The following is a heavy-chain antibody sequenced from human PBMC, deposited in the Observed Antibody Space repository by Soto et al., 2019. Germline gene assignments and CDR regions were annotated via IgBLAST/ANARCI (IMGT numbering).Heavy chain of an antibody. J-gene: IGHJ2*01. CDR3: AKAAYYYDSRGYHSRRWYFDR. CDR1: GFTLSSYA. V-gene: IGHV3-23*01. CDR2: ISDSGGSA. D-gene: IGHD3-22*01. Sequence: EVQLLESGGGLVQPGGSLRLSCAASGFTLSSYAMSWVRQAPGKGLEWVSAISDSGGSAYFADSVKGRFTISRDNSKNTLDLQMISLRAEVTAVYYWAKAAYYYDSRGYHSRRWYFDRWGRGTLVTVSS.